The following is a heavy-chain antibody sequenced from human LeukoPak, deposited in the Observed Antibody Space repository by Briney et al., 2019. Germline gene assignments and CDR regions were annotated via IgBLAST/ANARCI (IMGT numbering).Heavy chain of an antibody. V-gene: IGHV3-15*01. CDR3: TTVVPAMDV. Sequence: GGSLRLSCAASGFTFSNAWMSWVRQAPGKGLEWVGRIKSKTDGETTDYAAPVKGRFTISRDDSKNTLHLQMNSLKTEDTAVYYCTTVVPAMDVWGKGTTVTVSS. CDR2: IKSKTDGETT. CDR1: GFTFSNAW. J-gene: IGHJ6*04. D-gene: IGHD2-2*01.